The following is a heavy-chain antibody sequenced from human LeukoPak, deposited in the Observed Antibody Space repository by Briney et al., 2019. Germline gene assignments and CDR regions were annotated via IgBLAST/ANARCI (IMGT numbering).Heavy chain of an antibody. J-gene: IGHJ3*02. CDR1: GFTFENSA. Sequence: GRSLRLSCAASGFTFENSAMHWVRQAPGKGREGVSGISWNSGDLIYADSVKGRFTISRDNAKNSLYLQMNSLRLEDMALYYCARRSGDRAFDIWGQGTMVTVSS. V-gene: IGHV3-9*03. CDR3: ARRSGDRAFDI. CDR2: ISWNSGDL. D-gene: IGHD3-10*01.